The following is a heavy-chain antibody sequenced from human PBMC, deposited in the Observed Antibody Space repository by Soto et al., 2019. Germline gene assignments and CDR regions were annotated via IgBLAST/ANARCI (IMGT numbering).Heavy chain of an antibody. CDR3: AKDSSRGGFDY. V-gene: IGHV3-30*18. CDR2: ISYDGSNK. CDR1: GFTFSSYG. Sequence: GGSLRLSCAASGFTFSSYGMHWVGQAPGKGLEWVAVISYDGSNKYYADSVKGRFTISRDNSKNTLYLQMNSLRAEDTAVYYCAKDSSRGGFDYWGQGTLATVSS. J-gene: IGHJ4*02. D-gene: IGHD6-13*01.